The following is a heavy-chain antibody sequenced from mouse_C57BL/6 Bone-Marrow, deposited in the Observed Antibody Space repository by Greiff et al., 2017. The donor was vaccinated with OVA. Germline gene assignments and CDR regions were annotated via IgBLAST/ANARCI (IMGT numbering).Heavy chain of an antibody. D-gene: IGHD2-4*01. J-gene: IGHJ4*01. CDR1: GYTFTSYW. CDR2: IYPGSGST. V-gene: IGHV1-55*01. CDR3: AEADYDVDYAMDY. Sequence: QVQLKQPGAELVKPGASVKMSCKASGYTFTSYWITWVKQRPGQGLEWIGDIYPGSGSTNYNEKFKGKATLTVDKSSSTAYMLLSSLTSEDSAVYFCAEADYDVDYAMDYWGQGTSVTVSS.